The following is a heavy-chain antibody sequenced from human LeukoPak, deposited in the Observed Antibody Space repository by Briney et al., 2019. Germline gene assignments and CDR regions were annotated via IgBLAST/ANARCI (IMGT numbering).Heavy chain of an antibody. J-gene: IGHJ4*02. Sequence: PSQTLSLTCTVSGGSISSGSYYWSWIRQPAGKGLEWIGRIYTSGSTNYNPSLKSRVTISVDTSKTHFPLKLTSVTAADTAVYYCARRLVFAGVYYFDYWGQGTLVTVSS. CDR3: ARRLVFAGVYYFDY. D-gene: IGHD2-21*01. CDR2: IYTSGST. CDR1: GGSISSGSYY. V-gene: IGHV4-61*02.